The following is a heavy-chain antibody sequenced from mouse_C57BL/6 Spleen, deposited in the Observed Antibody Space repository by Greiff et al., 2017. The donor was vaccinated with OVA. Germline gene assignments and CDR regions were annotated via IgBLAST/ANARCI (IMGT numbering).Heavy chain of an antibody. CDR2: IWRGGST. J-gene: IGHJ4*01. Sequence: QVQLQQSGPGLVQPSQSLSITCTVSGFSLTSYGVHWVRQSPGKGLEWLGVIWRGGSTDYNAAFMSRLSITKDNSKSQVFFKMSSLQADDTAIYYCAKEDRLLLAMDYWGQGTSVTVSS. V-gene: IGHV2-5*01. D-gene: IGHD2-3*01. CDR3: AKEDRLLLAMDY. CDR1: GFSLTSYG.